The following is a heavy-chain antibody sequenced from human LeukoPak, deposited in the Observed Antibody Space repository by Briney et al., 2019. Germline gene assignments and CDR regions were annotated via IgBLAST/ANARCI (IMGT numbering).Heavy chain of an antibody. CDR2: INHSGST. D-gene: IGHD3-22*01. CDR3: ARGWYYDSSADYYYGMDV. CDR1: GGSFSGYY. Sequence: SETLSLTCAVYGGSFSGYYWSWIRQPPGTGLEWIGEINHSGSTNYNPSLKSRVTISVDTSKNQFSLKLSSVTAADTAVYYCARGWYYDSSADYYYGMDVWGQGTTVTVSS. J-gene: IGHJ6*02. V-gene: IGHV4-34*01.